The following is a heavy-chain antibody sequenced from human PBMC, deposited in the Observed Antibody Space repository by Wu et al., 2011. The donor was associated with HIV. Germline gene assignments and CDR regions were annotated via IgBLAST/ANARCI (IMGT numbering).Heavy chain of an antibody. V-gene: IGHV1-2*02. CDR2: INPNSGAT. CDR1: GYTFTGYY. J-gene: IGHJ5*02. D-gene: IGHD2-2*01. Sequence: QVQLVQSGAELKKPGASLNVSCKASGYTFTGYYLHWVRQAPGQGLEWMGWINPNSGATNYAQTFQGRVAMTRDTSINTVYMELRRLKSDDTAIYYCARVIREGNQLLFFKLLVSWFDPWGQGTLVTVSS. CDR3: ARVIREGNQLLFFKLLVSWFDP.